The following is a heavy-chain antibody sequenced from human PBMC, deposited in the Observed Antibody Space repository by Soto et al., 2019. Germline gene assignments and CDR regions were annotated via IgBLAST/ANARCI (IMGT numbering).Heavy chain of an antibody. CDR3: AKTESQPPRYYDILTGYPETYYYYGMDV. V-gene: IGHV3-23*01. Sequence: GGSLRLSCAASGFTFSSYAMSWVRQAPGKGLEWVSAISGSGGSTYYADSVKGRFTISRDNSKNTLYRQMNSLRAEDTAVYYCAKTESQPPRYYDILTGYPETYYYYGMDVLGQGTTVTVSS. J-gene: IGHJ6*02. CDR1: GFTFSSYA. D-gene: IGHD3-9*01. CDR2: ISGSGGST.